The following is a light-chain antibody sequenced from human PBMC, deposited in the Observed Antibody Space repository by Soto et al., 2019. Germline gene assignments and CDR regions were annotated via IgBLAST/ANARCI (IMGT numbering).Light chain of an antibody. CDR1: QSVSSY. Sequence: EIVLTQSAATLSLSPGERATLYCRASQSVSSYLLWYQQKPGQAPRLLIYDASNRASGTPARFSGSGSETDFTLTISSLEPEDFAVYYCQHRMNWPLTFGQGTRLEI. V-gene: IGKV3-11*01. CDR3: QHRMNWPLT. J-gene: IGKJ5*01. CDR2: DAS.